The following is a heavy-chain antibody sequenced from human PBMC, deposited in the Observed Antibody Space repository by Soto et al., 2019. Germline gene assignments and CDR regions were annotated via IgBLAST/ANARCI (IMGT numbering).Heavy chain of an antibody. J-gene: IGHJ6*03. D-gene: IGHD6-19*01. CDR3: ARQQWLPRLDYYYYMDV. CDR1: GGSISSSSYY. CDR2: IYYSGST. Sequence: SETLSLTCTVSGGSISSSSYYWGWIRQPPGKGLEWIGSIYYSGSTYYNPSLKSRVTISVDTSKNQFSLKLSSVTAADTAVYYCARQQWLPRLDYYYYMDVWGKGTTVTVSS. V-gene: IGHV4-39*01.